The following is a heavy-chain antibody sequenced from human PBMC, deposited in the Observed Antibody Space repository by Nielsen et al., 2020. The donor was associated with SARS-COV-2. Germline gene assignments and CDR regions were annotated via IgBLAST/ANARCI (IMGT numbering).Heavy chain of an antibody. Sequence: GESLKLSCAASGFTFSSYAMHWVRQAPGKGLEWVAVISYDGSNKYYADSVKGRFTISRDNSKNTLYLQMNSLRAEDTALYYCARAISTVTNRDYWGQGTLVTVSS. CDR2: ISYDGSNK. CDR3: ARAISTVTNRDY. V-gene: IGHV3-30-3*01. J-gene: IGHJ4*02. D-gene: IGHD4-17*01. CDR1: GFTFSSYA.